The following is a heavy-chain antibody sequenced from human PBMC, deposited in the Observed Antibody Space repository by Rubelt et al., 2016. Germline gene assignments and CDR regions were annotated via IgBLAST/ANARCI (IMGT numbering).Heavy chain of an antibody. CDR3: ARVFAVYSSGWYPYYYGMDV. V-gene: IGHV4-34*01. J-gene: IGHJ6*02. Sequence: QPPGKGLEWIGEINHSGSTNYNPSLKSRVTISVDTSKNQFSLRLSSVTAADTAVYYCARVFAVYSSGWYPYYYGMDVWGQGTTVTVSS. D-gene: IGHD6-19*01. CDR2: INHSGST.